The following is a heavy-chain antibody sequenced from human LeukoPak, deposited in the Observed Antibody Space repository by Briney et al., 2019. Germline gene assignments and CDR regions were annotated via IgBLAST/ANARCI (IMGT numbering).Heavy chain of an antibody. CDR3: ASGLRYFDLYY. J-gene: IGHJ4*02. CDR1: GVSISSSNSY. CDR2: IYTSGST. Sequence: SETLSLTCTVSGVSISSSNSYWGWIRQPPGKGLEWIGRIYTSGSTNYNPSLKSRVTISVDTSKNQFSLKLSSVTAADTAVYYCASGLRYFDLYYWGQGTLVTVSS. V-gene: IGHV4-39*07. D-gene: IGHD3-9*01.